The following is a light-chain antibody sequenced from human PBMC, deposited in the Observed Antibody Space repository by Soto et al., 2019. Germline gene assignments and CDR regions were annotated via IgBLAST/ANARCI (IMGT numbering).Light chain of an antibody. J-gene: IGLJ1*01. Sequence: QSALTQPPSASGSPGQSVTISCTGTSSDVGGYNYVSWYQQYPGKVPKLMIYEVNKRPSGVPDRFSGSKSGNTASLTVSGLQAEGEADYYCTSYADGNNVFGTGTNLTVL. CDR3: TSYADGNNV. CDR2: EVN. V-gene: IGLV2-8*01. CDR1: SSDVGGYNY.